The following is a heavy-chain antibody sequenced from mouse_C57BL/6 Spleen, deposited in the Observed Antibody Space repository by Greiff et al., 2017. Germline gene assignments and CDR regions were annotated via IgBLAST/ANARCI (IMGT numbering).Heavy chain of an antibody. CDR2: IYPGGGYT. V-gene: IGHV1-63*01. CDR3: ARGDSNYPYYFDY. J-gene: IGHJ2*01. Sequence: VQLQQSGAELVRPGTSVKMSCKASGYTFTNYWIGWAKQRPGHGLEWIGDIYPGGGYTNYNEKFKGKATLTADKSSSTAYMQFSSLTSEDSAIYYCARGDSNYPYYFDYWGQGTTLTVSS. CDR1: GYTFTNYW. D-gene: IGHD2-5*01.